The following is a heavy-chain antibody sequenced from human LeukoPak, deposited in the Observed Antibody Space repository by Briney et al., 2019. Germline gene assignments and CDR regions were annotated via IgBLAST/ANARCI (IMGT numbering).Heavy chain of an antibody. V-gene: IGHV4-34*01. CDR3: ARFLSSGYLLVDY. D-gene: IGHD3-22*01. Sequence: PSETLSLTCAVYGGSFSGYYWSWIRQPPGKGLEWIGEINHSGSTNYNPSLKSRVTISVDTSKNQFSLKLSSVTAADTAVYYCARFLSSGYLLVDYRGQGTLVTVSS. J-gene: IGHJ4*02. CDR2: INHSGST. CDR1: GGSFSGYY.